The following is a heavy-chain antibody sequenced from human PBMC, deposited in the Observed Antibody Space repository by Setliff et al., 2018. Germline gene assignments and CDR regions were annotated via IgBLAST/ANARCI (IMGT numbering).Heavy chain of an antibody. CDR2: IFYDGNT. Sequence: SETLSLTCVVSGYYIRSGYYWGWVRQHPGKGLEWIGSIFYDGNTFYNPSLKRRGTMSVDTSKNQFSLKLSSVTAADTAVYYCATLRTSTHFDYWGQGTLVTVSS. D-gene: IGHD1-1*01. J-gene: IGHJ4*02. V-gene: IGHV4-38-2*01. CDR1: GYYIRSGYY. CDR3: ATLRTSTHFDY.